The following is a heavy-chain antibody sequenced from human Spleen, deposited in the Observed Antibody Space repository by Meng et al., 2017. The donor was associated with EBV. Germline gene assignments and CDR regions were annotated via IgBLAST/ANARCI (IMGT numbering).Heavy chain of an antibody. V-gene: IGHV1-18*01. J-gene: IGHJ4*02. D-gene: IGHD3-22*01. CDR2: ISAYNCNT. CDR1: GYAFTNYD. CDR3: GRDRYYESSGYDALGY. Sequence: QGQVVQHAAEARVPRASLKFSIKASGYAFTNYDIVWVRHAPGQWLEWIGWISAYNCNTNYAQKFPCRVTMTTDTSTSTAYMELRSLRSDDTAVYYCGRDRYYESSGYDALGYWGQETLVTVSS.